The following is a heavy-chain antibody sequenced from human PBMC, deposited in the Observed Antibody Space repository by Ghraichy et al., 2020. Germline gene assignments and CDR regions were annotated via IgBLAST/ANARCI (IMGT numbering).Heavy chain of an antibody. CDR3: AKDRILDTAWAN. J-gene: IGHJ4*02. CDR1: GFTFSSYA. V-gene: IGHV3-23*01. D-gene: IGHD5-18*01. Sequence: GESLNISCAASGFTFSSYAMSWVRQAPGKGLEWVSAISGSGGSTYYADSVKGRFTISRDNSKNTLYLQMNSLRAEDTAVYYCAKDRILDTAWANWGQGTLVTVSS. CDR2: ISGSGGST.